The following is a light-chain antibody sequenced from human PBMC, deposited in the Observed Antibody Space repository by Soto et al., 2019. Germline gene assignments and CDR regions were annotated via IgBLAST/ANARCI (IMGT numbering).Light chain of an antibody. J-gene: IGLJ3*02. CDR2: EVT. Sequence: QSVLTQPASVSGSPGQSVTIPCTGTNSDLGKYKYVSWYQQYPGKPPQLLIYEVTNRPLGVSNRFSGSKSGNTASLTISGLQAEDEADYYCSSYTTTITVFGGGTKVTV. V-gene: IGLV2-14*01. CDR3: SSYTTTITV. CDR1: NSDLGKYKY.